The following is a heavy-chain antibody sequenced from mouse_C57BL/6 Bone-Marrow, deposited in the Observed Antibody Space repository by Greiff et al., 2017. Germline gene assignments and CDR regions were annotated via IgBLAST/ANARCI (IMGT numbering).Heavy chain of an antibody. CDR2: IYPGSGNT. CDR1: GYTFTDYY. V-gene: IGHV1-76*01. J-gene: IGHJ2*01. CDR3: ARSAYYLNY. Sequence: VKLQESGAELVRPGASVKLSCKASGYTFTDYYINWVKQRPGQGLEWIARIYPGSGNTYYNEKFKGKATLTAEKSSSTAYMQLSSLTSEDSAVYFCARSAYYLNYWGQGTTLTVSS.